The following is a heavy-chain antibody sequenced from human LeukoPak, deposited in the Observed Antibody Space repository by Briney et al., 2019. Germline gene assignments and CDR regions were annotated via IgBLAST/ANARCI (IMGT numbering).Heavy chain of an antibody. Sequence: DPSETLSLTCTVSGGSISSGSYYWSWIRQPAGKGLEWIGRIYTSGSTNYNPSLKSRVTISVDTSKNQFSLKLSSVTAADTAVYYCARDYHSGWPDYWGQGTLVTVSS. J-gene: IGHJ4*02. CDR3: ARDYHSGWPDY. D-gene: IGHD6-19*01. CDR1: GGSISSGSYY. CDR2: IYTSGST. V-gene: IGHV4-61*02.